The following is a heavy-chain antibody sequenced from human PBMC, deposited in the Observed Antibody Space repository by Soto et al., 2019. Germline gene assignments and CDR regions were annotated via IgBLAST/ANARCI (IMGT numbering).Heavy chain of an antibody. CDR2: ISGDGGST. V-gene: IGHV3-43*02. D-gene: IGHD6-19*01. J-gene: IGHJ6*02. CDR3: AKDKSSSGWNYYYGMDV. Sequence: GGSLRLSCAASGFTFDDYAMHWVRQAPGKGLEWVSLISGDGGSTYYADSVKGRFTISRDNSKNSLYLKMNSLRTEDTALYYCAKDKSSSGWNYYYGMDVWGQGTTVTVSS. CDR1: GFTFDDYA.